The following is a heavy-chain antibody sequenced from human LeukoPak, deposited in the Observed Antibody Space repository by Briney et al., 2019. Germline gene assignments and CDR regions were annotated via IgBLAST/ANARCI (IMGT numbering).Heavy chain of an antibody. D-gene: IGHD2-2*01. J-gene: IGHJ4*02. CDR1: GFTFSTYS. CDR3: ARGNAPLPFDY. CDR2: ISSSDGGYI. Sequence: GGSLRLSCAASGFTFSTYSMHWVRQAPGKGLEWVSSISSSDGGYIYYADSVKGRFTISRDSAKDSLYLQMESPRAEDTAVYYCARGNAPLPFDYWGQGTLVTVSS. V-gene: IGHV3-21*01.